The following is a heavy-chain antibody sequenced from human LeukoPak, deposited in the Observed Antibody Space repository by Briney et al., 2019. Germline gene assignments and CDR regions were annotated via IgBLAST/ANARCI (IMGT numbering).Heavy chain of an antibody. CDR3: AKRVLTGPHVLIDY. V-gene: IGHV3-23*01. CDR1: GFTFNNYA. Sequence: PGGSLRLSCAASGFTFNNYAMNWARQAPGKGLEWVSTITGGGGSTYYADSAKGRFTISRDNSKNTLYLQMNSLRAEDTAVYYCAKRVLTGPHVLIDYWGQGTLVTVSS. CDR2: ITGGGGST. D-gene: IGHD3-9*01. J-gene: IGHJ4*02.